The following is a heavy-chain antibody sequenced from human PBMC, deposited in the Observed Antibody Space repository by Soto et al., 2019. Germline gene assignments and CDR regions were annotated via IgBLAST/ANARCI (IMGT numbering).Heavy chain of an antibody. D-gene: IGHD4-4*01. Sequence: GGSLRLSCAASGFTFSSYGMHWVRQAPGKGLEWVAVISYDGSNKYYADSVKGRFTISRDNSKNTLYLQMNSLRAEDTAVYYCARFTVTTQKEAFDIWGQGTMVTVSS. V-gene: IGHV3-30*03. CDR1: GFTFSSYG. CDR2: ISYDGSNK. J-gene: IGHJ3*02. CDR3: ARFTVTTQKEAFDI.